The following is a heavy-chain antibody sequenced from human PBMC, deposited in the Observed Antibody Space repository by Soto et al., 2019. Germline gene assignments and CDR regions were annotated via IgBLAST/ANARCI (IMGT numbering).Heavy chain of an antibody. J-gene: IGHJ6*02. Sequence: PSETRSLTCTVSGGSISSYYWSWIRQPPGEGLGWIGYIYYSGSTNYNPSLKGRVTISVDTSKNQFSLKLSSVTAADTAAYYCARDVHYGSGSYYNGPYGMDVWGQGTTVTVSS. V-gene: IGHV4-59*01. CDR1: GGSISSYY. D-gene: IGHD3-10*01. CDR2: IYYSGST. CDR3: ARDVHYGSGSYYNGPYGMDV.